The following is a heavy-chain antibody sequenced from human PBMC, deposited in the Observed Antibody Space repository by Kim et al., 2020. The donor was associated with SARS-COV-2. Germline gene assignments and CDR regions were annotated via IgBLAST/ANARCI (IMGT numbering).Heavy chain of an antibody. CDR2: ISGGGVNK. D-gene: IGHD3-16*01. Sequence: GGSLRLSCVASGFTFDIYAMTWVRQAPGKGLEWVSVISGGGVNKFYADSVRGRFTISGDNSKNTLFLQMNSLRDEDTALYYCAKVVVLDDYNYYYYYGMDVWGQGTTVTVSS. J-gene: IGHJ6*02. V-gene: IGHV3-23*01. CDR3: AKVVVLDDYNYYYYYGMDV. CDR1: GFTFDIYA.